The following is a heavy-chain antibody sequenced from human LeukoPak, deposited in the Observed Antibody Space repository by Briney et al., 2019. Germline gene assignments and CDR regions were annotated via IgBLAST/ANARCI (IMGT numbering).Heavy chain of an antibody. D-gene: IGHD2/OR15-2a*01. V-gene: IGHV3-33*01. Sequence: VRSLRLSCAASGFTFSSYDMHWVRQAPCKGLEWVAVMWSDGSTKYHADSVKGRFTISRDNSKNTLYLQMNSLRAEDTAVYYCARNSALDYWGQGTLVTVSS. CDR3: ARNSALDY. CDR2: MWSDGSTK. J-gene: IGHJ4*02. CDR1: GFTFSSYD.